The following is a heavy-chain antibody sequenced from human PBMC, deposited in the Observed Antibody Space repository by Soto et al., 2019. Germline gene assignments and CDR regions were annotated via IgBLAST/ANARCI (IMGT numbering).Heavy chain of an antibody. Sequence: PGGSLRLSCAASGFTFSSYAMSWVRQAPGKGLEWVSAISGSGGSTYYADSVKGRFTISRDNSKNTLYLQMNSLRAEDTAVYYCAKVSSKITMVRGVIMTFDHWGQGTLVTVSS. D-gene: IGHD3-10*01. CDR2: ISGSGGST. CDR3: AKVSSKITMVRGVIMTFDH. CDR1: GFTFSSYA. J-gene: IGHJ5*02. V-gene: IGHV3-23*01.